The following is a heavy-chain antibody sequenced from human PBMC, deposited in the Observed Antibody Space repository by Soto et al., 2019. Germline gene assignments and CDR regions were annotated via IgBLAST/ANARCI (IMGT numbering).Heavy chain of an antibody. Sequence: QVQLVESGGGVVQPGRSLRLSCAASGFTFSSYGMHWVRQAPGKGLEWVAVIWYDGSNKYYADSVKGRFTISRDNSKNTLYLHMNSLRAEDTAVYYCARDPLYWCGGSCYSDYFDYWGQGTLVTVSS. CDR1: GFTFSSYG. D-gene: IGHD2-15*01. J-gene: IGHJ4*02. CDR3: ARDPLYWCGGSCYSDYFDY. CDR2: IWYDGSNK. V-gene: IGHV3-33*01.